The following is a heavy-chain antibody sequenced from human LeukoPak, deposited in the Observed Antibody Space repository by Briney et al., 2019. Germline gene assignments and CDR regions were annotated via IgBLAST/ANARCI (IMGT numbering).Heavy chain of an antibody. J-gene: IGHJ4*02. CDR1: GFTFSSYA. CDR2: VTDTGGNT. CDR3: AKEGYCSTTSCSLDY. D-gene: IGHD2-2*01. V-gene: IGHV3-23*01. Sequence: PGGSLRLSCAASGFTFSSYAMTWVRQAPVKGLEWLSVVTDTGGNTYHADSVKGRFTISRDNSKNTVYLEMNSLRVEDTAVYYCAKEGYCSTTSCSLDYWGQGTLVTVSS.